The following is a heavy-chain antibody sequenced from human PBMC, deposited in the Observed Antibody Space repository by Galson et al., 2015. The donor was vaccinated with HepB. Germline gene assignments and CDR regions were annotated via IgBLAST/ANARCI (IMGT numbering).Heavy chain of an antibody. V-gene: IGHV1-8*01. Sequence: SVKVSCKASGYTFTSYEVNWVRQATGQGLEWMGWMNPYTDNTAYAQNFQGRNTMTGDTSIDTAYMTLSSLTSEDTAIYYCARGLRVQGNTYFFDYWGQGTLVTVSS. J-gene: IGHJ4*02. CDR1: GYTFTSYE. CDR3: ARGLRVQGNTYFFDY. CDR2: MNPYTDNT. D-gene: IGHD3-10*01.